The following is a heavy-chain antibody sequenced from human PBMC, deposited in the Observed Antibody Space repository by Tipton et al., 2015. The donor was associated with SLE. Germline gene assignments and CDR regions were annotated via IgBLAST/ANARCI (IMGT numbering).Heavy chain of an antibody. V-gene: IGHV4-34*01. J-gene: IGHJ2*01. D-gene: IGHD1-26*01. CDR3: ARKWELLRGGYFDL. Sequence: TLSLTCAVYGGSFSGYSWSWIRQPPGKGLEWIGEINHSESTNYNPSHKSRVTISVDTSKNQFSLKLSSVTAADTAVYYCARKWELLRGGYFDLWGRGTLVTVSS. CDR1: GGSFSGYS. CDR2: INHSEST.